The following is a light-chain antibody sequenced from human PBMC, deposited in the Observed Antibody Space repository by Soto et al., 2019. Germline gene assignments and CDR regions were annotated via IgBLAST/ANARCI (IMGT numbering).Light chain of an antibody. J-gene: IGLJ1*01. CDR2: DVS. CDR3: SSYTTRSTPPYV. Sequence: QSVLTQPASVSGSPGQSITIPCTGTSSDLGGYNSVSWYQQHPGKAPKLMIFDVSNRPSGVSNRFSGSKSGNTASLTISGLQAEDEADYYCSSYTTRSTPPYVFGTGTKLTVL. CDR1: SSDLGGYNS. V-gene: IGLV2-14*01.